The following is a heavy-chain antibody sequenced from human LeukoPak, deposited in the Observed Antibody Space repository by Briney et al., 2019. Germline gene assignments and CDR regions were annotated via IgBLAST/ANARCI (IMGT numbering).Heavy chain of an antibody. CDR3: ASGPPLTSDDTPEGYYHYYMDV. Sequence: SVKVSCKGASRNYAFSWVRQAHGQGLEWMGGIIPVFGTANYAQKFQGRLSLTADEATGTAYMELGSLRSEDSAIYYCASGPPLTSDDTPEGYYHYYMDVWGKGTTVTISS. J-gene: IGHJ6*03. V-gene: IGHV1-69*13. CDR2: IIPVFGTA. CDR1: SRNYA. D-gene: IGHD1-1*01.